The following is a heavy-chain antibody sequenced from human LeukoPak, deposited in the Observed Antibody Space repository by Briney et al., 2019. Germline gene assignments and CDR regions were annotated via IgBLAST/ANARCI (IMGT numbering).Heavy chain of an antibody. CDR2: ISSSSSTI. D-gene: IGHD3-3*01. Sequence: PGGSLRLSCAASGFTFSSYIMNWVRQAPGKGLEWVSYISSSSSTIYYADSVKGRFTISRDNAKNSLYLQMNSLRAEDTAVYYCARDFATSYDFWSGYYVDYWGQGTLVTVSS. CDR1: GFTFSSYI. J-gene: IGHJ4*02. CDR3: ARDFATSYDFWSGYYVDY. V-gene: IGHV3-48*01.